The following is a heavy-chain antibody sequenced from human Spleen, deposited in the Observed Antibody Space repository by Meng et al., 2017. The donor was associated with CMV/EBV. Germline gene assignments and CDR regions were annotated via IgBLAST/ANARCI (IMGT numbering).Heavy chain of an antibody. Sequence: SETLSLTCNVSGVSFSRDYMTWIRQPPGKGLEWIGYTFYNGKTNYNPALKSRVTMSVDKSKNQFSLRLTSVTAGDSAVYYCAKGPQVTWLRSGLAAFDVWGRGTMVTVSS. CDR3: AKGPQVTWLRSGLAAFDV. V-gene: IGHV4-59*12. J-gene: IGHJ3*01. D-gene: IGHD5-12*01. CDR1: GVSFSRDY. CDR2: TFYNGKT.